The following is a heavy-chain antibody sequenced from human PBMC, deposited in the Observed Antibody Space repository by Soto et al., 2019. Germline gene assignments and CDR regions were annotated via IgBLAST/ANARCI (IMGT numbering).Heavy chain of an antibody. V-gene: IGHV5-51*01. CDR1: AYSFTSYW. J-gene: IGHJ6*02. CDR3: ARQVGYCSSTSCYTSSGMDV. CDR2: IYPGDSDT. D-gene: IGHD2-2*02. Sequence: GESLKISCKGSAYSFTSYWIGWVRQMPGKGLEWMGIIYPGDSDTRYSPSFQGQVTISADKSISTAYLQWSSLKASDTAMYYCARQVGYCSSTSCYTSSGMDVWGQGTTDTVSS.